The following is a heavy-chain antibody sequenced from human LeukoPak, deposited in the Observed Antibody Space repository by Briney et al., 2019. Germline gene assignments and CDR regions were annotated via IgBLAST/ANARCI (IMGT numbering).Heavy chain of an antibody. CDR3: ARGLYGSGKYYFDY. CDR2: ISSSSSTI. V-gene: IGHV3-48*01. J-gene: IGHJ4*02. Sequence: PGGSLRLSCAASGFTFSHYSINWVRQAPGKGLEWVSYISSSSSTIYYADSVKGRFTISRDNAKNSLYLQMNSLRAEDTALYYCARGLYGSGKYYFDYWGQGTLVTVSS. CDR1: GFTFSHYS. D-gene: IGHD3-10*01.